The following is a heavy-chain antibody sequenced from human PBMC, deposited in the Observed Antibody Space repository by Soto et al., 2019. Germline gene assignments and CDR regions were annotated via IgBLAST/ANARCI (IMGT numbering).Heavy chain of an antibody. Sequence: GASVKVSCKASGGTFSSYTISWVRQATGQGLEWMGRIIPILGIANYAQKFQGRVTITADKSTSTAYMELSSLRAEDTAVYYCAKGGGTYWSDTSAYSAFDYWAQGTLVTVSS. J-gene: IGHJ4*02. CDR1: GGTFSSYT. CDR2: IIPILGIA. D-gene: IGHD3-22*01. V-gene: IGHV1-69*02. CDR3: AKGGGTYWSDTSAYSAFDY.